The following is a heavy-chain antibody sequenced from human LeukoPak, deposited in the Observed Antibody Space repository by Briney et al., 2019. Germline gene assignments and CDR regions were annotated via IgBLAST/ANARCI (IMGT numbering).Heavy chain of an antibody. CDR1: GYTFTIYG. D-gene: IGHD1-26*01. CDR3: VRSGRGTYYYFDY. Sequence: GASVKVSSKASGYTFTIYGISWARQAPGQGIEWMGWISACANTNNAQKLQGRVTMTTDTSTSTAYMELRNLRSDDTAVYYCVRSGRGTYYYFDYWGQGTLVTVSS. V-gene: IGHV1-18*01. J-gene: IGHJ4*02. CDR2: ISACANT.